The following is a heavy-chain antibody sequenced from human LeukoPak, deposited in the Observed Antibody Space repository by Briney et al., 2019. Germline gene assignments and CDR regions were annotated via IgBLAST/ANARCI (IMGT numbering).Heavy chain of an antibody. J-gene: IGHJ4*02. D-gene: IGHD1-7*01. V-gene: IGHV1-2*06. CDR1: GYSFTNYH. CDR2: IYPNTGGT. Sequence: GASVKVSCNTSGYSFTNYHMHWVRLAPGQGLERMGHIYPNTGGTSYAQRFQGRVTMTSDTSVSTVYMELSSLISDDTAAYYCARENWYYDYWGQGTLVTVSS. CDR3: ARENWYYDY.